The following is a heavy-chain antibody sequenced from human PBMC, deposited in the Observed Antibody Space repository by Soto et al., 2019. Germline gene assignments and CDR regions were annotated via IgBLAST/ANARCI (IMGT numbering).Heavy chain of an antibody. CDR1: GGSISSGGYY. J-gene: IGHJ4*02. V-gene: IGHV4-31*03. Sequence: SETLSLTCTVSGGSISSGGYYWSWIRQHPGKGLEWIGYIYYSGSTYYSPSLKSRVTISVDTSKNQFSLKLSSVTAADTAVYYCARAFLRSYYFDYWGQGTLVTVSS. CDR3: ARAFLRSYYFDY. CDR2: IYYSGST.